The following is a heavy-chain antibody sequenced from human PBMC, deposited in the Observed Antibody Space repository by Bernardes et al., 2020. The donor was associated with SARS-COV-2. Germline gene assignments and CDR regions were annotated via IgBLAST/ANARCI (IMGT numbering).Heavy chain of an antibody. V-gene: IGHV4-39*01. CDR3: AGSSCGIDCYIGGLRSWDYGMDV. J-gene: IGHJ6*02. Sequence: SETLSVTCTVSGGSISSSNYYWGWLRQPPGKGLEWIGSIYSSGSSYYNPSLQSRFTESIDTSKNQFSLRLSFVTAADTAVYYCAGSSCGIDCYIGGLRSWDYGMDVWGQGTTVTVSS. D-gene: IGHD2-21*02. CDR2: IYSSGSS. CDR1: GGSISSSNYY.